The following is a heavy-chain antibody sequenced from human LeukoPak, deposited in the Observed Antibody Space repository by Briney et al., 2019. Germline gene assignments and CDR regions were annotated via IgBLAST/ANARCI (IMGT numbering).Heavy chain of an antibody. V-gene: IGHV1-8*01. CDR3: ARARPPRYCSSTSCYFGP. D-gene: IGHD2-2*01. CDR2: MNPNSGNT. Sequence: GASVKVSCKASGYTFTSYDINWVRQATGQGLEWMGWMNPNSGNTGYAQKFQGRVTMTRNTSISTAYMELSSLRSDDTAVYYCARARPPRYCSSTSCYFGPWGQGTLVTVSS. J-gene: IGHJ5*02. CDR1: GYTFTSYD.